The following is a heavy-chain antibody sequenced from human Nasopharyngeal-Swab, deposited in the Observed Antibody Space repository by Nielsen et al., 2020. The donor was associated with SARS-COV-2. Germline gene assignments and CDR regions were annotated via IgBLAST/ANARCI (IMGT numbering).Heavy chain of an antibody. D-gene: IGHD5-18*01. CDR1: GDTFSSYA. J-gene: IGHJ2*01. Sequence: SVKVSCKASGDTFSSYAISWVRQAPGQGLEWMGRIIPILGIANYAQKFQGRVTITADKSTSTAYMELSSLRSEDTAVYYCAKGDSYGASWYFDLWGRGTLVTVSS. CDR3: AKGDSYGASWYFDL. V-gene: IGHV1-69*04. CDR2: IIPILGIA.